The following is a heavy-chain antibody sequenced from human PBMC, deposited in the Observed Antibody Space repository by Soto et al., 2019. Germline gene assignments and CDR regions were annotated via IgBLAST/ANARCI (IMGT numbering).Heavy chain of an antibody. J-gene: IGHJ5*02. Sequence: GASVKVSCKVSGYTLTELSMHWVRQAPGKGLEWMGGFDPEDGETIYAQKFQGRVTMTEDTSTDTAYMELSSLRSEDTAVYYCATAYCISTSCYNWFDPWGQGTLVTVSS. CDR2: FDPEDGET. D-gene: IGHD2-2*01. CDR1: GYTLTELS. V-gene: IGHV1-24*01. CDR3: ATAYCISTSCYNWFDP.